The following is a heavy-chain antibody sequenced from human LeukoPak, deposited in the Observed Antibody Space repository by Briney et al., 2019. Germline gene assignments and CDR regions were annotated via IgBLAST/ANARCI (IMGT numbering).Heavy chain of an antibody. Sequence: SETLSLTCTVSGGSISSYYWSWIRQPPGKGLEWTGYIYYSGSTNYNPSLKSRVTISVDTSKNQFSLKLSSVSAADTAVYYCARGHDYGDYGNWGQETLVTVSS. CDR3: ARGHDYGDYGN. J-gene: IGHJ4*02. V-gene: IGHV4-59*01. CDR1: GGSISSYY. D-gene: IGHD4-17*01. CDR2: IYYSGST.